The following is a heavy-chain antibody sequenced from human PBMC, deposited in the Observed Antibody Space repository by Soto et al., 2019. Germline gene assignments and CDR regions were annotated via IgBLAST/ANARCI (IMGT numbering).Heavy chain of an antibody. CDR2: TYYRSNWRH. CDR1: GDSVSSNTAA. Sequence: SQTLSLTCAISGDSVSSNTAAWNWIRSSPSRGLEWLGRTYYRSNWRHDYAVSVKSRITVNPDTSKNHFSLQLNSVTPDDTAVYYCARGVAGSGFDLWGQGTLVTISS. V-gene: IGHV6-1*01. CDR3: ARGVAGSGFDL. J-gene: IGHJ4*02. D-gene: IGHD6-19*01.